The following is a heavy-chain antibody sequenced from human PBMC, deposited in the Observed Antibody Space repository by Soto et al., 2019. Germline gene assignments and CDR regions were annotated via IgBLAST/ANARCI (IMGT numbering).Heavy chain of an antibody. D-gene: IGHD6-6*01. CDR3: ARVAVAARHFDY. Sequence: GGSLRLSCAASGFTFSSYSMNWVRQAPGKGLEWVSSISSSSSYIYYADSVKGRFTISRDNAKNSLYLQMNSLRAEDTAVYYCARVAVAARHFDYWGQGTLVTVSS. V-gene: IGHV3-21*01. CDR1: GFTFSSYS. CDR2: ISSSSSYI. J-gene: IGHJ4*02.